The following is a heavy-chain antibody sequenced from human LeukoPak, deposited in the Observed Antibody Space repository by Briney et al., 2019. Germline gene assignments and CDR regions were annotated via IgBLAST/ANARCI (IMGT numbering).Heavy chain of an antibody. CDR1: GYTFTSYG. CDR2: ISAYNGNT. Sequence: ASVKVSCKASGYTFTSYGISWVRRAPGQGLEWMGWISAYNGNTNYAQKLQGRVTMTTDTSTSTAYMELRSLRSDDTAVYYCARDWKHYYGSGSYSSYYYGMDVWGQGTTVTVSS. V-gene: IGHV1-18*01. D-gene: IGHD3-10*01. CDR3: ARDWKHYYGSGSYSSYYYGMDV. J-gene: IGHJ6*02.